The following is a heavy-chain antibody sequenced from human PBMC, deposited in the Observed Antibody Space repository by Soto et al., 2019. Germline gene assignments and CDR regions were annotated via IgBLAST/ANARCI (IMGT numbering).Heavy chain of an antibody. D-gene: IGHD5-18*01. CDR3: ARHSRGYSYEGNWFDP. V-gene: IGHV4-39*01. Sequence: SETLSLTCTVSGGSISSSSYYWGWIRQPPGKGLEWIGSIYYSGSTYYNPSLKSRVTISVDTSKNQFSLKLSSVTAADTAVYYCARHSRGYSYEGNWFDPCGQGTLVTVSS. J-gene: IGHJ5*02. CDR1: GGSISSSSYY. CDR2: IYYSGST.